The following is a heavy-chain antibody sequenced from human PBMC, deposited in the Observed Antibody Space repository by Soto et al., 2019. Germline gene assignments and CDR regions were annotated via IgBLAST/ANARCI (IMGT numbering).Heavy chain of an antibody. V-gene: IGHV3-23*01. CDR3: AEAGPNSYCTINICQVNFDY. CDR1: GFTFSSYA. D-gene: IGHD2-8*01. CDR2: ISGGADGT. J-gene: IGHJ4*02. Sequence: GGSLRLSCTASGFTFSSYAMSWVRQAPGKGLEWVSTISGGADGTYYADSVKGRLTISRDNSKNTLYLQMNSLRADDTAVYYCAEAGPNSYCTINICQVNFDYWGQGALVTVSS.